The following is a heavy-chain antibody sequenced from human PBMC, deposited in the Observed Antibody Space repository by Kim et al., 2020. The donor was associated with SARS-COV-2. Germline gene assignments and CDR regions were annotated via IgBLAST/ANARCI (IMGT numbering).Heavy chain of an antibody. D-gene: IGHD3-10*01. V-gene: IGHV3-66*01. J-gene: IGHJ4*02. CDR1: GFFVSGNY. CDR3: ARTGTLGFGAGTYSPPNS. Sequence: GGSLRLSCAASGFFVSGNYMSWVRQSARKGLEWVAVIYIGGNTFYADSVKGRFTISRDNSKNTLYLQMSSLRAEDTAVYYCARTGTLGFGAGTYSPPNSWGKGTRVPVSS. CDR2: IYIGGNT.